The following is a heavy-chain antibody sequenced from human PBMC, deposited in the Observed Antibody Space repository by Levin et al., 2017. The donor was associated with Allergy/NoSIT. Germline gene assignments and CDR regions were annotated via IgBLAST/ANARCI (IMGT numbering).Heavy chain of an antibody. CDR2: ISGSGGST. V-gene: IGHV3-23*01. Sequence: HSGGSLRLSYAASGFAFSSYAMSWVRQAPGKGLEWVLAISGSGGSTYYADSVKGRFTISRDNSKNTLYLQMNSLRAEDTAVYYCAKDLGSVYYDILTGYDYWGQGTLVTVSS. J-gene: IGHJ4*02. D-gene: IGHD3-9*01. CDR3: AKDLGSVYYDILTGYDY. CDR1: GFAFSSYA.